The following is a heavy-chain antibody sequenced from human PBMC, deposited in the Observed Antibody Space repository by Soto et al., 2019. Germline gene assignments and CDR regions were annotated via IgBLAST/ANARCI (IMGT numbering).Heavy chain of an antibody. D-gene: IGHD6-19*01. CDR2: INHSGST. J-gene: IGHJ6*02. CDR3: ARGLAVAGFYYYYGMDV. CDR1: GGSFSGYY. Sequence: SETLSLTCAVYGGSFSGYYWSWIRQPPGKGLEWIGEINHSGSTNYNPSPKSRVTISVDTSKNQFSLKLSSVTAADTAVYYCARGLAVAGFYYYYGMDVWGQGTTVTVS. V-gene: IGHV4-34*01.